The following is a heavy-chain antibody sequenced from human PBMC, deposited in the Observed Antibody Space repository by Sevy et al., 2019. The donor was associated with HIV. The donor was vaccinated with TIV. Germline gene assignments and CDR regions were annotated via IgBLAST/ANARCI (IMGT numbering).Heavy chain of an antibody. CDR1: DGSISGSSYY. Sequence: SETLSLTCTVSDGSISGSSYYWGWIRQPPGKGLEWISSMYYSGNTYYNPSLKSRVTISVDTPKNQFSLKLSSVTAADTAVYYCARPVYSNYPYQYHYGMDVWGQGTMVTVSS. D-gene: IGHD4-4*01. V-gene: IGHV4-39*01. J-gene: IGHJ6*02. CDR2: MYYSGNT. CDR3: ARPVYSNYPYQYHYGMDV.